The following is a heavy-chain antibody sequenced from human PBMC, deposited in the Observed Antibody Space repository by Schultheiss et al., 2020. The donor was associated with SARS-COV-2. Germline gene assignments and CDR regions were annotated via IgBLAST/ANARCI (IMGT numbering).Heavy chain of an antibody. CDR2: INPNSGGT. J-gene: IGHJ5*02. CDR3: ARERAGTNWFDP. V-gene: IGHV1-2*02. Sequence: ASVKVSCKASGYTFTGYYMHWVRQAPGQGLEWMGWINPNSGGTNYAQKFQGRVTMTRDTSISTAYMELSRLRSDDTAVYYCARERAGTNWFDPWGQGTLVTVSS. D-gene: IGHD6-19*01. CDR1: GYTFTGYY.